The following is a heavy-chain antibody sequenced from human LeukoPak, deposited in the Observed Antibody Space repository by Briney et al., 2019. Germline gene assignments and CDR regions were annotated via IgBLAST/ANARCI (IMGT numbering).Heavy chain of an antibody. Sequence: PGGSLRLSCAASGFTISSYWMSWVRQAPGKGLEWVANIKQDGSEKYYVDSVKGRFTISRDNAKNSLYLQMNSLRAEDTAVYYCARATDYYYYYYMDVWGKGTTVTVSS. V-gene: IGHV3-7*01. CDR1: GFTISSYW. J-gene: IGHJ6*03. CDR2: IKQDGSEK. CDR3: ARATDYYYYYYMDV.